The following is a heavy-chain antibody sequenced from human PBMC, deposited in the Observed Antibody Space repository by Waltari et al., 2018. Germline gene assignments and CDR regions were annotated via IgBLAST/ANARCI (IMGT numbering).Heavy chain of an antibody. D-gene: IGHD7-27*01. V-gene: IGHV1-69*18. Sequence: QVQLVQSGAEVKKPGSSVKVSCTASGGTFSSYIINWVRQAPGQGLEWMGRIIPRFDATNYAQKVQDRVTFTADESKNTVYMELSSLRSDDTAVYYCASGDELGTGYYGMDVWGRGTTVTVSS. CDR3: ASGDELGTGYYGMDV. J-gene: IGHJ6*02. CDR2: IIPRFDAT. CDR1: GGTFSSYI.